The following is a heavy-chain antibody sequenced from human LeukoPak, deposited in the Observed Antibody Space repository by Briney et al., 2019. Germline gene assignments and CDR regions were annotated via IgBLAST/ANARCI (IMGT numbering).Heavy chain of an antibody. Sequence: PGGSLRLSCAASGFTFSHYAMSWVRQAPGKGLEWVSIITFDGGNTYYSSVKGRFTISGDNSKNTLYLQMSSLGAEDTAVYYCTRTHINGWCFDSWGQGTLVTVSS. CDR1: GFTFSHYA. CDR3: TRTHINGWCFDS. J-gene: IGHJ4*02. CDR2: ITFDGGNT. V-gene: IGHV3-23*01. D-gene: IGHD6-19*01.